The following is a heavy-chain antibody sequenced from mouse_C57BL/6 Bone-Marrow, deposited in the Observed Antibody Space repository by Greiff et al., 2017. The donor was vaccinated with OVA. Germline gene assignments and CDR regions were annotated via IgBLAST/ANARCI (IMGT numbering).Heavy chain of an antibody. CDR3: ARGGLAGDYYAMDY. Sequence: QVQLQQSGAELARPGASVKLSCKASGYTFTSYGISWVKQRTGQGLEWIGEIYPRSGNTYYNEKFKGKATLTADKSSSTAYMELRSLTSEDSAVYFCARGGLAGDYYAMDYWGQGTSGTVSS. V-gene: IGHV1-81*01. CDR1: GYTFTSYG. CDR2: IYPRSGNT. D-gene: IGHD3-1*01. J-gene: IGHJ4*01.